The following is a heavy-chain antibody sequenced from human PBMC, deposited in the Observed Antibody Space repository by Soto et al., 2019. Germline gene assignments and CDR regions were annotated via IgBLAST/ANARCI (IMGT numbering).Heavy chain of an antibody. J-gene: IGHJ4*02. CDR2: IYYTGST. V-gene: IGHV4-59*06. CDR1: GGSISSYH. CDR3: ARIEMASIK. Sequence: ETLSLTCTVSGGSISSYHWTWIRQSPGKGLEWIGHIYYTGSTFYSPSLKSRLTISLDTSKNQFSLDLRSVTAADTAMYYCARIEMASIKWGRGTLVTVSS.